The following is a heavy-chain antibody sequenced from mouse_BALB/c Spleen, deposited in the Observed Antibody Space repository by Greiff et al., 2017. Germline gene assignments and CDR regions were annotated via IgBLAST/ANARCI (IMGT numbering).Heavy chain of an antibody. Sequence: EVQLQQSGAELVKPGASVKLSCTASGFNIKDTYMHWVKQRPEQGLEWIGRIDPANGNTKYDPKFQGKATITADTSSNTAYLQLSSLTSEDTAVYYCARRALYGSRGDYYAMDYWGQGTSVTVSS. J-gene: IGHJ4*01. CDR3: ARRALYGSRGDYYAMDY. V-gene: IGHV14-3*02. CDR1: GFNIKDTY. D-gene: IGHD1-1*01. CDR2: IDPANGNT.